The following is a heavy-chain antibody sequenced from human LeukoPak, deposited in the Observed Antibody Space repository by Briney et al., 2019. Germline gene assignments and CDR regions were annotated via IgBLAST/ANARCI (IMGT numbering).Heavy chain of an antibody. D-gene: IGHD7-27*01. Sequence: ASVKVSCKASGYTFVDYYVYWIRQAPGQGLEWMGWLNPRTGATKYAQKFQARVTMTRDTSKQTAYMELTSLRSDDTALYFCARDHRLGRTGYDMPADWGQGTLVTLSS. CDR2: LNPRTGAT. CDR1: GYTFVDYY. CDR3: ARDHRLGRTGYDMPAD. J-gene: IGHJ4*02. V-gene: IGHV1-2*02.